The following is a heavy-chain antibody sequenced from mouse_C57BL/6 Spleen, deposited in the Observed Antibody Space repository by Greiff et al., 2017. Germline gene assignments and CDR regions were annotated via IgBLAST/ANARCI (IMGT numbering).Heavy chain of an antibody. CDR3: ANYYYGSSFWFAY. V-gene: IGHV1-82*01. Sequence: QVQLQQPGPELVKPGASVKISCKASGYAFSSSWMNWVKQRPGKGLEWIGRIYPGDGDTNYNGKFKGKATLTADKSSSTAYMQLSSLTSEDSAVYFCANYYYGSSFWFAYWGQGTLVTVSA. D-gene: IGHD1-1*01. CDR2: IYPGDGDT. CDR1: GYAFSSSW. J-gene: IGHJ3*01.